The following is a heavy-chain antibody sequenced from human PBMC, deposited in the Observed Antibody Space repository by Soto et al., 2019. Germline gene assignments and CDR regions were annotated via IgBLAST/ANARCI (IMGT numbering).Heavy chain of an antibody. J-gene: IGHJ4*02. Sequence: SETLSLTCAVSSGSISSGGYYWSWIRQHPGKGLEWIGYIYYSGSTYYNPSLKSRVTISVDTSKNQFSLKLSSVTAADTAVYYCARSTPPIPAVPMIPDYWGQGTLVIVSS. CDR2: IYYSGST. CDR3: ARSTPPIPAVPMIPDY. V-gene: IGHV4-31*11. CDR1: SGSISSGGYY. D-gene: IGHD2-2*01.